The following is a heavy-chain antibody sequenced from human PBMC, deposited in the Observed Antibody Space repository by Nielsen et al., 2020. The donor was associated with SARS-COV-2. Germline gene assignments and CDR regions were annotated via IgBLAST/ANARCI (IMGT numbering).Heavy chain of an antibody. V-gene: IGHV4-34*01. Sequence: SETLSLTCAVSGGSFSGYYWSWIRQPPGKGLEWIGEINHSGDTNNNPSLRSRVTVSRDTSKNQFSLKLSSVTAADTAVYYCAGGFYDSRGYNLVYWGQGTLVTVSS. CDR1: GGSFSGYY. CDR2: INHSGDT. D-gene: IGHD3-22*01. J-gene: IGHJ4*02. CDR3: AGGFYDSRGYNLVY.